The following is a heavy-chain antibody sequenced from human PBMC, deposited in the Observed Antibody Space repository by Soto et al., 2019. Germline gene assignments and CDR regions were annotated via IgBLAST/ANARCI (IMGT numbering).Heavy chain of an antibody. CDR2: IYYRGST. CDR3: ARGGYCSGGSCYSYYYYYGMDV. CDR1: GGSISSYY. Sequence: QVQLQESGPGLVKPSETLSLTCTVSGGSISSYYWSWIRQPPGKGLEGIGEIYYRGSTNYNPSLKSRVTISVDTSKNQFSLKLSSVTAADKAVYYCARGGYCSGGSCYSYYYYYGMDVWGQGTTVTVSS. J-gene: IGHJ6*02. V-gene: IGHV4-59*01. D-gene: IGHD2-15*01.